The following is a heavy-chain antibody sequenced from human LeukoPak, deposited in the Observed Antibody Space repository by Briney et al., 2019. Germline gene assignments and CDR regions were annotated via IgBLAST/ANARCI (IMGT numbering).Heavy chain of an antibody. Sequence: SETLSLTCTVSSDFFSSVTDYWAWIRQPPGKGLEWIASGDYSGGTYYNPSLESRVAISADMSKNQISLKLSSVTAADTALYYCARERGEEYSSGWYKTNFFDTWGQGTRVTVSS. CDR1: SDFFSSVTDY. CDR3: ARERGEEYSSGWYKTNFFDT. J-gene: IGHJ4*02. D-gene: IGHD6-19*01. V-gene: IGHV4-39*07. CDR2: GDYSGGT.